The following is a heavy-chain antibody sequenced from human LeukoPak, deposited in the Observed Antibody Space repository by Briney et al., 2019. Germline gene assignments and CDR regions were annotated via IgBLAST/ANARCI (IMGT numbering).Heavy chain of an antibody. J-gene: IGHJ4*02. CDR1: GFTVSSNY. CDR2: IYSVGST. D-gene: IGHD3-22*01. CDR3: ARMGYYSSIPTFFDY. V-gene: IGHV3-66*02. Sequence: PGGSLRLSCAASGFTVSSNYMSSVRQAPGEGLERGSVIYSVGSTSYADSVKGRFTISRDNSKTTLYLQMNRLRAEDTAVYYCARMGYYSSIPTFFDYWGQGTLVTVSS.